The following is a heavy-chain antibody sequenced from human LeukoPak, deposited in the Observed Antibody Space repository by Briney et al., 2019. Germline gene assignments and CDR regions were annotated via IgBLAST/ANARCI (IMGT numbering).Heavy chain of an antibody. CDR1: GGSISSGGYY. D-gene: IGHD2-2*01. CDR2: IYYSGST. V-gene: IGHV4-31*03. J-gene: IGHJ6*02. Sequence: PSETLSLTCTVSGGSISSGGYYWSWIRQHPGKGLEWIGYIYYSGSTYYNPSLKSRVTISVDTSKNQFSLKLSSVTAADTAVYYCARDRYCSSTSCIQKNYYYYGMDVWGQGTTVTVSS. CDR3: ARDRYCSSTSCIQKNYYYYGMDV.